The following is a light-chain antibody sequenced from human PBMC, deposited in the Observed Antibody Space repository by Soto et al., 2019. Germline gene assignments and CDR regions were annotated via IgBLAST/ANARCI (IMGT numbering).Light chain of an antibody. CDR3: SSYTSSSIDYV. V-gene: IGLV2-14*01. CDR1: SSDVGGYNY. CDR2: EVS. Sequence: QSALTQPASVSGSPGQSITISCTGTSSDVGGYNYVSWYQQHPGKAPKLMIYEVSNRPSGVSNHFSGSKSGNTASLTISGLQAEDEADYYCSSYTSSSIDYVFGTGTKLTFL. J-gene: IGLJ1*01.